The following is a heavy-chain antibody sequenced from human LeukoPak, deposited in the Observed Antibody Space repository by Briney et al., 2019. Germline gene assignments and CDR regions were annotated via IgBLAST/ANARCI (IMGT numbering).Heavy chain of an antibody. J-gene: IGHJ4*02. V-gene: IGHV3-9*03. D-gene: IGHD5-24*01. CDR2: ISWNSGSI. Sequence: GGSLRLSCAASGFTFNRYNMNWVRQAPGKGLEWVSGISWNSGSIGYADSVKGRFTISRDNAKNSLYLQMNSLRAEDMALYYCAKGPGGWLQSYFDYWGQGTLVTVSS. CDR1: GFTFNRYN. CDR3: AKGPGGWLQSYFDY.